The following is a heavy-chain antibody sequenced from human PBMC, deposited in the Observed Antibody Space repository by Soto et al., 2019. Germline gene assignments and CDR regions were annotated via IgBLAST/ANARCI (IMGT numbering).Heavy chain of an antibody. Sequence: ASVKVSCKASGHTFTSYGISWVRQAPGQGLEWMGWISAYNGNTNYAQKLQGRVTITADESTRTAYMELSSLRSEDTAVYYCARAGIVVAPGAFDIWGQGTMVTVSS. CDR3: ARAGIVVAPGAFDI. D-gene: IGHD2-15*01. CDR1: GHTFTSYG. J-gene: IGHJ3*02. V-gene: IGHV1-18*01. CDR2: ISAYNGNT.